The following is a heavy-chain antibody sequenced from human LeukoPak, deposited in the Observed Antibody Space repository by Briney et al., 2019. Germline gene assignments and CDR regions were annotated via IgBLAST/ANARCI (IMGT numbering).Heavy chain of an antibody. Sequence: GGSLRLSCAASGFTFSNYAMSWVRQAPGKGLEWVSLISGITTNTYYADSVKGRFTISRDNSKNTLYLQMNSLRAEDTAVYYCAKDRGGSYFDYWGQGTLVTVSS. D-gene: IGHD1-26*01. J-gene: IGHJ4*02. V-gene: IGHV3-23*01. CDR2: ISGITTNT. CDR1: GFTFSNYA. CDR3: AKDRGGSYFDY.